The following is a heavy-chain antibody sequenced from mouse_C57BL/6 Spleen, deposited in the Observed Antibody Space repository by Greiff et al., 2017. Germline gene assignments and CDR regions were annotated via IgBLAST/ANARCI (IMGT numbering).Heavy chain of an antibody. J-gene: IGHJ4*01. V-gene: IGHV5-4*03. CDR3: ARVLYYGNYDYAMDY. CDR1: GFTFSSYA. CDR2: ISDGGSYT. Sequence: EVKLVESGGGLVKPGGSLKLSCAASGFTFSSYAMSWVRQTPEKRLEWVATISDGGSYTYYPDNVKGRFTISRDNAKNNLYVQMSHLKSEDTAMYYCARVLYYGNYDYAMDYWGQGTSVTVSS. D-gene: IGHD2-1*01.